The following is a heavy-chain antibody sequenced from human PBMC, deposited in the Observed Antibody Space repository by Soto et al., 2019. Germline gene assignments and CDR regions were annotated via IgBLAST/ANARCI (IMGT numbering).Heavy chain of an antibody. CDR1: GGSISSGGYS. V-gene: IGHV4-30-2*01. D-gene: IGHD3-10*01. CDR3: ARDGSGSYYYYFDY. CDR2: IHHSGST. J-gene: IGHJ4*02. Sequence: QLQLQESGSGLVKPSQTLSLTCAVSGGSISSGGYSWSWIRQPPGKGLEWIGYIHHSGSTYYNPSLKSRVTISVDRSKNQFSLKLSSVTAADTAVYYCARDGSGSYYYYFDYWGQGTLVTVSS.